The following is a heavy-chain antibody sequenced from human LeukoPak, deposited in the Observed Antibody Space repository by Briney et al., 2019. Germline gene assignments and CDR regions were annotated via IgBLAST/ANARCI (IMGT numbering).Heavy chain of an antibody. J-gene: IGHJ3*01. CDR2: ISGSGGST. V-gene: IGHV3-23*01. D-gene: IGHD6-19*01. CDR1: GFSFSSYG. CDR3: AKGIAGWGAFDV. Sequence: GGTLRLSCAASGFSFSSYGMSWVRQAPGKGLEWVSGISGSGGSTYYGDSVKGRFTISRDNSKNTLYLQMNSRRAEDTAVYYCAKGIAGWGAFDVWGEGTMVTVSS.